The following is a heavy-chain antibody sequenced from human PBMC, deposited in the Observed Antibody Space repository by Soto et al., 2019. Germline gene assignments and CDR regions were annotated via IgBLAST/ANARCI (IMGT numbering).Heavy chain of an antibody. CDR2: IIPIFGTA. CDR3: AIEGFSGSYFGY. CDR1: GGTFASYG. V-gene: IGHV1-69*18. Sequence: QVQLVQSGAEVKKPGSSVKVSCKASGGTFASYGITWVRQAPGQGLEWMGIIIPIFGTANYAQNFQGRVTITAGEATSTVYMALSSLRSEDTAVYYCAIEGFSGSYFGYWGQGTLVTVSS. D-gene: IGHD1-26*01. J-gene: IGHJ4*02.